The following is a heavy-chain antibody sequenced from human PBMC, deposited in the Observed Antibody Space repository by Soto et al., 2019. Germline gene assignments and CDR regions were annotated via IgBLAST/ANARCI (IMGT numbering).Heavy chain of an antibody. J-gene: IGHJ5*01. V-gene: IGHV3-33*01. CDR2: IFYDGSRK. CDR3: VREDSDIDGSWFDS. D-gene: IGHD1-1*01. CDR1: GFTFSRYG. Sequence: QVQLVESGGGVVQPGRPLKLSCAASGFTFSRYGMHWVRQAPGKGLEWLAVIFYDGSRKDYADSLKGRFTISRDNCKHTLYMQTTSQRTACMSMYSCVREDSDIDGSWFDSWGKGTLVTVSS.